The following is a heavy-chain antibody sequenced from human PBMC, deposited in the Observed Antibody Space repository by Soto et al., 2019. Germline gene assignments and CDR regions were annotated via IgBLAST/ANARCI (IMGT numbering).Heavy chain of an antibody. D-gene: IGHD6-19*01. J-gene: IGHJ4*02. CDR2: IYTSGTT. Sequence: SETLSHTYTVSDDSVSSGNDYWSWNRQPPGKGLKWIGRIYTSGTTNYNPSIKSRVTMSVDTSKNRFSLKLTSVTAVDTAVYYCARDQRLDSYSSPLYLYFDSWGQGSLVTVS. CDR3: ARDQRLDSYSSPLYLYFDS. V-gene: IGHV4-61*03. CDR1: DDSVSSGNDY.